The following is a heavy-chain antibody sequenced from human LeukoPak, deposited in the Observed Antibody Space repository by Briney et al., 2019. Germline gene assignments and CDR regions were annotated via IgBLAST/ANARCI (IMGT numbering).Heavy chain of an antibody. D-gene: IGHD3-10*01. CDR2: MNTNSGNT. J-gene: IGHJ4*02. CDR1: GYTFTSYD. V-gene: IGHV1-8*01. Sequence: GASVKVSCKASGYTFTSYDINWVRQATGQGLEWMGCMNTNSGNTGYAQKFQGRVTMTRNTSISTAYMELSSLRSEDTAVYYCARDPYYYGSGPIGWGQGTLVTVSS. CDR3: ARDPYYYGSGPIG.